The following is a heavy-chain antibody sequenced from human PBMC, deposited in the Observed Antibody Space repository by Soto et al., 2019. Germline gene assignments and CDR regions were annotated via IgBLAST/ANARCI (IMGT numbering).Heavy chain of an antibody. V-gene: IGHV4-34*01. J-gene: IGHJ4*02. Sequence: QVQLQQWGAGLLKPSETLSLTCAVYGGSFSGYYWSWIRQPPGKGLEWIGEINHSGSTNYNPSLKSIVPLSVDTSKNQLSLKLSSVTAADTAVYYCARGSPLLLWFGEYPFDYWGQGTLVTVSS. CDR2: INHSGST. D-gene: IGHD3-10*01. CDR3: ARGSPLLLWFGEYPFDY. CDR1: GGSFSGYY.